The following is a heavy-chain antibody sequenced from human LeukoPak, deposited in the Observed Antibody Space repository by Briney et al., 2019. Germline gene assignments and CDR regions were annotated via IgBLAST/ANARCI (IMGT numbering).Heavy chain of an antibody. CDR1: GFTFSDSY. J-gene: IGHJ5*01. D-gene: IGHD6-6*01. Sequence: GGSLRLSCAASGFTFSDSYMTWVRQAPGKGVEWVTYISGSGHDINYSDSVKGRFTISRDNAKNSLYLQMSSLRVEDTAVYYCTRDPRHFDSCGQGTLVTVSS. V-gene: IGHV3-11*04. CDR3: TRDPRHFDS. CDR2: ISGSGHDI.